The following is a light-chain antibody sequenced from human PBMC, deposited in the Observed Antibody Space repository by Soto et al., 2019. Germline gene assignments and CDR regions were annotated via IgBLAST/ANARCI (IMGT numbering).Light chain of an antibody. V-gene: IGLV2-14*01. J-gene: IGLJ1*01. CDR1: SSDVGGYDY. CDR2: DVN. CDR3: SSYTGSSTFV. Sequence: QSVLTQPASVSVSPGQSITISCTGTSSDVGGYDYVSWYQQLPGKAPKLLIYDVNNRPSGVSHRFSGSKSGNTASLTISGLQAEDEADYYCSSYTGSSTFVFGTGTEVTGL.